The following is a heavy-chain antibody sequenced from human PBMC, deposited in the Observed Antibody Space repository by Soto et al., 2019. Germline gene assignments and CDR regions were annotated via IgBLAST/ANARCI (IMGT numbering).Heavy chain of an antibody. D-gene: IGHD4-17*01. CDR2: IIPILGIA. CDR1: GDTFSRHT. V-gene: IGHV1-69*02. J-gene: IGHJ6*03. Sequence: QVQLVQSGAEVKKPGSSVKVSCKASGDTFSRHTISWVRQTPGQGLEWMGRIIPILGIANYAQKFQGRVTITXXXXXXXXXXXXXXXXXXXXXXXXCXRVAEMGTVTKGYYYYMDVWGKGTTVTVSS. CDR3: XRVAEMGTVTKGYYYYMDV.